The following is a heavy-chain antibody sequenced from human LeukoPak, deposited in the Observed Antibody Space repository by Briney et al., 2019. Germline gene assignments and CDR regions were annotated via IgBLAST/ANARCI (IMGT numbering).Heavy chain of an antibody. J-gene: IGHJ4*02. Sequence: GASVKVSCKASGYTFTGYYMHWVRQAPGQGLEWMGWISAYNGNTNYAQKLQGRVTMTTDTSTSTAYMELRSLRSDDTAVYYCARDRQAYYYGSGSSLPEDYWGQGTLVTVSS. V-gene: IGHV1-18*04. CDR1: GYTFTGYY. CDR2: ISAYNGNT. D-gene: IGHD3-10*01. CDR3: ARDRQAYYYGSGSSLPEDY.